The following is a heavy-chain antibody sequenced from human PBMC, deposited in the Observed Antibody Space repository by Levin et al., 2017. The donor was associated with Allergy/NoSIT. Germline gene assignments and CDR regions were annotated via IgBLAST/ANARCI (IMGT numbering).Heavy chain of an antibody. CDR2: ISGSGGST. CDR1: GFTFSSYA. Sequence: GESLKISCAASGFTFSSYAMSWVRQAPGKGLEWVSAISGSGGSTYYADSVKGRFTISRDNSKNTLYLQMNSLRAEDTAVYYCAKVGGTSPFDYWGQGTLVTVSS. J-gene: IGHJ4*02. CDR3: AKVGGTSPFDY. D-gene: IGHD3-16*01. V-gene: IGHV3-23*01.